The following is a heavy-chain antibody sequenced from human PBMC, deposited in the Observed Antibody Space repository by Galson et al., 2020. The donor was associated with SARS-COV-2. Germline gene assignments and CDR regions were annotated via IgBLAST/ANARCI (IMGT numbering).Heavy chain of an antibody. CDR3: ARQGVNMIVLVTVPGWYFDL. Sequence: SETLSLTCAVSRYSISTTNYWGWVRQPPRKGLEWIGSIYPSGSTYYNPSLNSRVTISVDTSKNQFSLRLDSVTAADTALYYCARQGVNMIVLVTVPGWYFDLWGRGTLVTVSA. D-gene: IGHD3-22*01. CDR2: IYPSGST. J-gene: IGHJ2*01. V-gene: IGHV4-38-2*01. CDR1: RYSISTTNY.